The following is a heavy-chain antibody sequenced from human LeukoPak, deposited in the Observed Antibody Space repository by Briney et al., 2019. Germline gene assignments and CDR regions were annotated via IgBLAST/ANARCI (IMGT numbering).Heavy chain of an antibody. Sequence: GGSLRLSCAASGFTVSSNYMSWVRQAPGKGLVWVSRINSDGSRTTYADSVKGRFTISRDNAKNTLYLQMNSLRTEDTAVYYCARPETQYSSGLDGFDIWGQGTMVTVSS. CDR3: ARPETQYSSGLDGFDI. CDR2: INSDGSRT. D-gene: IGHD6-19*01. CDR1: GFTVSSNY. V-gene: IGHV3-74*01. J-gene: IGHJ3*02.